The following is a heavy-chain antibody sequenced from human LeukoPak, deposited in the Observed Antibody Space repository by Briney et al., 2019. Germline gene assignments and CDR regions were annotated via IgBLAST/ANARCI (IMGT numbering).Heavy chain of an antibody. Sequence: GGSLRLSCAASGFTFSRYTMNWVRQAPGKGLEWVSSISSITRYIYYADSVKGRFTISRDNAKNSLYLQMNSLRAEDTAVYYCAGDHYYHASRGYLSFLKRGVYFDYWGQGTLVTVSS. CDR2: ISSITRYI. CDR1: GFTFSRYT. V-gene: IGHV3-21*01. J-gene: IGHJ4*02. CDR3: AGDHYYHASRGYLSFLKRGVYFDY. D-gene: IGHD3-22*01.